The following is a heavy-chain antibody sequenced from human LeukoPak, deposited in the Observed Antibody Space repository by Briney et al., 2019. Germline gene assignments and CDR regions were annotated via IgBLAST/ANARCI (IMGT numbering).Heavy chain of an antibody. CDR3: AKDGGSGMGFDP. V-gene: IGHV3-23*01. Sequence: GGSLRLSCAASGFTFSSYEMNWVRQAPGKGLEWVSGIRAGGGSTNFADSVRGRFTLSTDNSKNTLYLQMNSLRAEDAAIYYCAKDGGSGMGFDPWGQGTLVTVSS. J-gene: IGHJ5*02. CDR2: IRAGGGST. D-gene: IGHD3-10*01. CDR1: GFTFSSYE.